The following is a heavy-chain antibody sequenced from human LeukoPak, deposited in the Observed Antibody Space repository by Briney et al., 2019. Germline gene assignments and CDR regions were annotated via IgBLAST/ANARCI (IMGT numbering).Heavy chain of an antibody. CDR1: GFTFSVYY. D-gene: IGHD3-22*01. CDR3: ARDQAGYYDSSGYYQY. CDR2: ISSSGSTI. Sequence: GGSLRLSCAASGFTFSVYYMSWIRQAPGKGLEWVSYISSSGSTIYYADSVKGRFTISRDNAKNSLYLQMNSLRAEDTAVYYCARDQAGYYDSSGYYQYWGQGTLVTVSS. J-gene: IGHJ4*02. V-gene: IGHV3-11*01.